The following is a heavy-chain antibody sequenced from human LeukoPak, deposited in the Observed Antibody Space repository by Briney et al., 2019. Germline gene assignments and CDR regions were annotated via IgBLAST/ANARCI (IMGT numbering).Heavy chain of an antibody. D-gene: IGHD1-26*01. J-gene: IGHJ5*02. V-gene: IGHV4-38-2*02. CDR3: ARDISGSYYVVLWFDP. CDR1: GYSISSGYY. Sequence: SETLSLTCTVSGYSISSGYYWGWIRQPPGKGLEWIGSIYHSGSTYYNPSLKSRVTISVDTSKNQFSLKLSSVTAADTAVYYCARDISGSYYVVLWFDPWGQGTLVTVSS. CDR2: IYHSGST.